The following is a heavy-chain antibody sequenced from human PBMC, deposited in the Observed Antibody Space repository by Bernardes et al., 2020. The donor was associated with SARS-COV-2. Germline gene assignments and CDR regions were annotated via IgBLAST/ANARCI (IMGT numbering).Heavy chain of an antibody. CDR1: GGSIRSYY. D-gene: IGHD7-27*01. CDR3: ARAPNWGRYNWFDP. Sequence: ETLSLTCTVSGGSIRSYYWSWIRQPPGKGLEWIGYIYYSGSTNYNPSLKSRVTISVDTSKNQFSLKLSSVTAADTAVYYCARAPNWGRYNWFDPWGQGTLVTVSS. J-gene: IGHJ5*02. CDR2: IYYSGST. V-gene: IGHV4-59*01.